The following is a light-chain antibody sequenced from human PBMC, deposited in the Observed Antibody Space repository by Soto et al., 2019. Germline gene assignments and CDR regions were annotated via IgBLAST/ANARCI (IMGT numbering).Light chain of an antibody. CDR2: EVS. CDR3: SSYTGSSTVL. Sequence: QSALTQPASVSGSPGQSITISCTGTRSDVGGYNYVSWYQRHPGKAPKLIIYEVSNRPSGVSNRFSASKSGNTASLTISGLQADDEADYYCSSYTGSSTVLFGGGTKVTVL. J-gene: IGLJ3*02. CDR1: RSDVGGYNY. V-gene: IGLV2-14*01.